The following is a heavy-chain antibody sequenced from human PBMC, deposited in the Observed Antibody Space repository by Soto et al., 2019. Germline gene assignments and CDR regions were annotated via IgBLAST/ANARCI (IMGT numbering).Heavy chain of an antibody. CDR2: ISGSGGST. CDR3: AKSPSPWLVQGEYFQH. J-gene: IGHJ1*01. CDR1: GLTFSSYA. V-gene: IGHV3-23*01. D-gene: IGHD6-19*01. Sequence: GGSLRLSCAASGLTFSSYAMSWVRQAPGKGLEWVSAISGSGGSTYYADSVKGRFTISRDNSKNTLYLQMNSLRAEDTAVYYCAKSPSPWLVQGEYFQHWGQGTLVTVSS.